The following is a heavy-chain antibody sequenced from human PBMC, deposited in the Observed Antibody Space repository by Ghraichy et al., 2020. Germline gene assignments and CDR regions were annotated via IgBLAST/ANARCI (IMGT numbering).Heavy chain of an antibody. J-gene: IGHJ4*02. CDR3: ARGLRYFEHYYFDY. CDR1: GFTFSSYW. D-gene: IGHD3-9*01. CDR2: IKQDGSEK. Sequence: GGSLRLSCAASGFTFSSYWMSWVRQAPGKGLEWVANIKQDGSEKYYVDSVKGRFTISRDNAKNSLYLQMNSLRAEDTAVYYCARGLRYFEHYYFDYWGQGTLVTVSS. V-gene: IGHV3-7*01.